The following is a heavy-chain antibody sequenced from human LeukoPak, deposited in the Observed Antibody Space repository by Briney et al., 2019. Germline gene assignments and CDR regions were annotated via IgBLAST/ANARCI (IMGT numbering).Heavy chain of an antibody. Sequence: PSETLSLTCTVSGGSISSGSDYWSWIRQPAGKGLEWIGRIYTSGSTNYNPSLKSRVTISVDTSKNQFSLKLSSVTAADTAVFYCATEELAGTTSLDYWGQGTLVTVSS. CDR1: GGSISSGSDY. CDR3: ATEELAGTTSLDY. J-gene: IGHJ4*02. D-gene: IGHD2-2*01. CDR2: IYTSGST. V-gene: IGHV4-61*02.